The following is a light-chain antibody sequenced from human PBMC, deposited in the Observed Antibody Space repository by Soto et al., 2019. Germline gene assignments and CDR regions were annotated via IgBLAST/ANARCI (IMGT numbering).Light chain of an antibody. Sequence: EIAMTQSPDTLSVSPGERATLSCRASQIVFSSLAWYQQKPGQAPRLLIYGAATRATGIPARFSGSGSGTEFTLTISSLQSEDFAVYYCQQYHNWPAFGQGTKVDIK. J-gene: IGKJ1*01. V-gene: IGKV3-15*01. CDR2: GAA. CDR3: QQYHNWPA. CDR1: QIVFSS.